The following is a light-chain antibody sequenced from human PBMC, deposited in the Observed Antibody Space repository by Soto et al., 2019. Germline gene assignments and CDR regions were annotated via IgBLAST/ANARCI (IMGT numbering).Light chain of an antibody. Sequence: DIQMTQSPSTLSASVGDRVTITCRASQSISSWLAWYQQKPGKAPKLLIYDASSLESGVPSRFSGSGSGTEFTLTISSLQPDDFATYYCQQYNSYNTFGQGTKQDIK. V-gene: IGKV1-5*01. J-gene: IGKJ2*01. CDR3: QQYNSYNT. CDR1: QSISSW. CDR2: DAS.